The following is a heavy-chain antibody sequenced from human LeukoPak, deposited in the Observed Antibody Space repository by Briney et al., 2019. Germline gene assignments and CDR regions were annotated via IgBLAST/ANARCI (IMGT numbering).Heavy chain of an antibody. D-gene: IGHD3-22*01. CDR3: AHRTRRYYDSSGYYRAFDY. J-gene: IGHJ4*02. Sequence: SGPTLVKPTQTLTLTCTFSGFSLSTSGVGVGWIRQPPGKALEWLALIYWNDDKRYSPSLKSRLTITKDTSKNQVVLTMTNMDPVDTATYYCAHRTRRYYDSSGYYRAFDYWGQGTLVTVSS. V-gene: IGHV2-5*01. CDR1: GFSLSTSGVG. CDR2: IYWNDDK.